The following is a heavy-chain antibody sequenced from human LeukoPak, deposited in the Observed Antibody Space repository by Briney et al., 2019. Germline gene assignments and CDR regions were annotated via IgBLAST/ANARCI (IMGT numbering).Heavy chain of an antibody. CDR1: GGSISINSYY. D-gene: IGHD2/OR15-2a*01. CDR3: ARQSRPFYFVDY. J-gene: IGHJ4*02. V-gene: IGHV4-39*07. CDR2: LYFRGNT. Sequence: PSETLSLTCSVSGGSISINSYYWDWIRQSPGKGLEWLGSLYFRGNTYYNPSLKSRVSISVDTSKNQFYLRLNSVTAADTAVYFCARQSRPFYFVDYWGQGIPVTVSS.